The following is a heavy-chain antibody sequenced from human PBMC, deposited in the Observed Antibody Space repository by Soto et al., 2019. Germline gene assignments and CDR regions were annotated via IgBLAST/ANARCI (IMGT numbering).Heavy chain of an antibody. Sequence: GESLKISCKGSGYSFTSYWIGWVRQMPGKGLEWMGIIYPGDSDTRYSPSFQGQVTISADKSISTAYRQWSSLKASDTAMYYCARYWPLNLEGVYYYYGMDVWGQGTTVTVSS. CDR1: GYSFTSYW. D-gene: IGHD2-8*02. CDR3: ARYWPLNLEGVYYYYGMDV. J-gene: IGHJ6*02. V-gene: IGHV5-51*01. CDR2: IYPGDSDT.